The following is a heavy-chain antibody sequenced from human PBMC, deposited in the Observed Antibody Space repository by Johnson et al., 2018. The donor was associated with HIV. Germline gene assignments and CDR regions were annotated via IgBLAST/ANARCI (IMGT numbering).Heavy chain of an antibody. CDR3: ARGSLSGSPDI. CDR2: ISYDGSNK. J-gene: IGHJ3*02. D-gene: IGHD1-26*01. CDR1: GFTFSSYA. Sequence: QMQLVESGGGVVQPGRSLRLSCAASGFTFSSYAMHWVRQAPGKGLEWVAVISYDGSNKYYADSVKGRFTISRDNSKNTLYLQMNSLRAEDTAVYYCARGSLSGSPDIWGQGTMFTVSS. V-gene: IGHV3-30*04.